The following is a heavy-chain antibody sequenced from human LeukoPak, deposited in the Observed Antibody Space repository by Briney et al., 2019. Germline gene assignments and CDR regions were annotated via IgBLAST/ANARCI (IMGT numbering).Heavy chain of an antibody. V-gene: IGHV3-21*01. J-gene: IGHJ6*02. Sequence: PGGSLRLSCAASGFTFSSYSMNWVRQAPGKGLEWVSSISSSSSYIYYADSVKGRFTISRDNAKNSLYLQMNSLRAEDTAVYYCARDRPPYYDSSGYYYDFYYYGMDVWGQGTTVTVSS. CDR1: GFTFSSYS. CDR2: ISSSSSYI. CDR3: ARDRPPYYDSSGYYYDFYYYGMDV. D-gene: IGHD3-22*01.